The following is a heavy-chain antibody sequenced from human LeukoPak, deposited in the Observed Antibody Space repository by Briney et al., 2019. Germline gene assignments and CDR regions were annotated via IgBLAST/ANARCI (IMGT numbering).Heavy chain of an antibody. CDR3: ARASMVRNFDY. CDR1: GFTFSNYG. CDR2: ISGSGGST. J-gene: IGHJ4*02. Sequence: GGSLRLSCAASGFTFSNYGMSWVRQAPGKGLEWVSAISGSGGSTYYADSVKGRFTISRDNAKNSLYLQMNSLRAEDTAVYYCARASMVRNFDYWGQGTLVTVSS. D-gene: IGHD3-10*01. V-gene: IGHV3-23*01.